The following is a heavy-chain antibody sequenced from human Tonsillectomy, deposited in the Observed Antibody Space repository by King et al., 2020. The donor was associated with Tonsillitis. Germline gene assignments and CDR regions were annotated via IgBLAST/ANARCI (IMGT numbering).Heavy chain of an antibody. Sequence: VQLVESGAEVKKPGASVKVSCKASGYTFTGYYMHWVRQAPGQGLEWMGWINPNSGGTNYAQKFQGRVTMTRDTSISTAYMELSRLRSDDTAVYYCARGATDRAYCGGDCSKPDYWGQGTLVTVSS. J-gene: IGHJ4*02. V-gene: IGHV1-2*02. CDR2: INPNSGGT. CDR3: ARGATDRAYCGGDCSKPDY. CDR1: GYTFTGYY. D-gene: IGHD2-21*02.